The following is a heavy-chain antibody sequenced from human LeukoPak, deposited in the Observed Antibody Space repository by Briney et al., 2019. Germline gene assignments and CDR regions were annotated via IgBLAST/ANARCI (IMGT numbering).Heavy chain of an antibody. CDR1: GFTFGDYA. CDR2: IRSKAYGGTT. CDR3: AKGGIEVAGTSYYYYMDV. J-gene: IGHJ6*03. D-gene: IGHD6-19*01. Sequence: GSLRLSCTASGFTFGDYAMSWVRQAPGKGLEWVGFIRSKAYGGTTEYAASVKGRFTISRDDSKSIAYLQMNSLRAEDTAVYYCAKGGIEVAGTSYYYYMDVWGKGTTVTISS. V-gene: IGHV3-49*04.